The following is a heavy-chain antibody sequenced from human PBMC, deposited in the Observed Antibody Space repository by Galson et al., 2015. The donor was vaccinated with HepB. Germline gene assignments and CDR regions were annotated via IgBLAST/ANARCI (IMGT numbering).Heavy chain of an antibody. CDR1: GFTFSSYA. CDR2: ISASGGNT. Sequence: SLRLSCAASGFTFSSYAMSWVRQAPGKGLQWVSAISASGGNTYYADSVRGRFTISRDNSKNTLYLQMNSLRAEDTAIYYCTCLYGADYWGQGTLVTVSS. J-gene: IGHJ4*02. CDR3: TCLYGADY. V-gene: IGHV3-23*01. D-gene: IGHD4-17*01.